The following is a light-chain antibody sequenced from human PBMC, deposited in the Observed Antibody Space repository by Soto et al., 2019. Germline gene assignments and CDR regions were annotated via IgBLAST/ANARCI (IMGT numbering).Light chain of an antibody. J-gene: IGKJ5*01. V-gene: IGKV3-11*01. Sequence: IVLTQSLAILSSSTWERAPLPCRASPSVTSYLAWYQQKPGQPPRLLIYGAFNRAAGIPARFSGSGSGTDFTLTISSLEPEDSAVYVCQQRNIWPPVTFGQGTRLEIK. CDR2: GAF. CDR1: PSVTSY. CDR3: QQRNIWPPVT.